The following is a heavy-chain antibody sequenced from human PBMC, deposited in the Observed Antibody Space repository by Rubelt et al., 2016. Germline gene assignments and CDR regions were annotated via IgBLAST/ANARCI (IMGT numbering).Heavy chain of an antibody. Sequence: EVQLVESGGGLVKPGGSLRLSCVASGFIFSAYTMNWVRQAPGKGLEWVSSISSSSTYTSYANSLEGRFTISRDNSKNSLYLQMNSLRAEDTAVYYCAREGAVGWFDSWGQGTLVTVSS. CDR2: ISSSSTYT. D-gene: IGHD6-19*01. CDR1: GFIFSAYT. CDR3: AREGAVGWFDS. V-gene: IGHV3-21*01. J-gene: IGHJ5*01.